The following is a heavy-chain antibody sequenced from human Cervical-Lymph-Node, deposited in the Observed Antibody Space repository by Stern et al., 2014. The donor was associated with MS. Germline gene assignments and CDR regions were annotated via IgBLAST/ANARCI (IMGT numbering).Heavy chain of an antibody. J-gene: IGHJ3*02. CDR2: LYHAGNT. CDR1: GGSISSSGYY. D-gene: IGHD2/OR15-2a*01. CDR3: ARLGILVNAFDI. V-gene: IGHV4-39*01. Sequence: VQLVESGPGLVKPSETLSLTCSVSGGSISSSGYYWGGIRQTPGRGLVWVGGLYHAGNTYSDPSLKSRVTISVVTSQRQVSLTVPSVPAADTAVYYCARLGILVNAFDIWGQGTVVTVSS.